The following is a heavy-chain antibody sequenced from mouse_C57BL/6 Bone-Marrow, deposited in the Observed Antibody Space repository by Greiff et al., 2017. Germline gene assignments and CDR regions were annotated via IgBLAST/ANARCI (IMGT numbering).Heavy chain of an antibody. CDR2: IYPGSGST. CDR3: ARSLQGWYGSIDY. D-gene: IGHD1-1*01. V-gene: IGHV1-55*01. CDR1: GYTFTSYW. J-gene: IGHJ2*01. Sequence: VQLQQPGAELVKPGASVKMSCKASGYTFTSYWITWVKQRPGQGLEWIGDIYPGSGSTNYNEKFKSKATLTVDTSYSTAYMQLSSLTAEDSAVYDCARSLQGWYGSIDYWGQGTTLTVSS.